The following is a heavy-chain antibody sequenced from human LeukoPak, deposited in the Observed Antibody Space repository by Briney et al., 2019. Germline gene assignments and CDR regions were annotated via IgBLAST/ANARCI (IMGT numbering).Heavy chain of an antibody. CDR2: IVVGSGNT. J-gene: IGHJ6*02. CDR1: GFXFTSSA. V-gene: IGHV1-58*02. Sequence: TSVKVSCKASGFXFTSSAIQWVRQARGQRLEWIGWIVVGSGNTNYAQKFQERVTITRDMSTSTAYMELSSLRSEDTAVYYCAAGLLLVRNTDYYAMDVWGQGTTVTVSS. CDR3: AAGLLLVRNTDYYAMDV. D-gene: IGHD3-10*01.